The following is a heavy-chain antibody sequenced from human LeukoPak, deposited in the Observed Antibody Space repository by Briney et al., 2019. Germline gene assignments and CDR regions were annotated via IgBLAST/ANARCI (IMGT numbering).Heavy chain of an antibody. CDR3: ARAVGSSWYLGYYYYYMDV. J-gene: IGHJ6*03. V-gene: IGHV1-8*01. CDR2: MNPNSGNT. Sequence: ASVKVSCKASGYTFTSYDINWVRQATGQGLEWMGWMNPNSGNTGYAQKFQGRVTMTRNTSISTAYMELSSLRSEDTAVYYCARAVGSSWYLGYYYYYMDVWGKGTTVTVSS. D-gene: IGHD6-13*01. CDR1: GYTFTSYD.